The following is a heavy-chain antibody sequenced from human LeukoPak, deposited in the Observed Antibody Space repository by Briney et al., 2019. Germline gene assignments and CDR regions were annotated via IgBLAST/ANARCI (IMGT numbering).Heavy chain of an antibody. CDR3: AATYYYDGSGDY. CDR2: ISYDGSDK. D-gene: IGHD3-22*01. J-gene: IGHJ4*02. Sequence: GGSLRLSCAASGFTFSAYAMHWVRQAPGKGLEWVALISYDGSDKYYAGSVKGRFTISRDNAKNSLYLLMNSLRTEDTAVYYCAATYYYDGSGDYWGQGTLVTVSS. CDR1: GFTFSAYA. V-gene: IGHV3-30*03.